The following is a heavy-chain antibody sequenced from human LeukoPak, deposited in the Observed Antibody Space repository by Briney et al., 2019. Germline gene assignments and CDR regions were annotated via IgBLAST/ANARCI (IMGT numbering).Heavy chain of an antibody. D-gene: IGHD6-13*01. V-gene: IGHV4-30-4*07. CDR3: AREAETHLGAFDI. CDR1: GGSITSGGSS. J-gene: IGHJ3*02. Sequence: PSQTLSLTCAVSGGSITSGGSSWSWIRQPPGRGLEWIGYIFDNGITYYNPSLKSRVTISVDTSKHQFSLKLSSVTAADTAVYYCAREAETHLGAFDIWGQGTMVTVSS. CDR2: IFDNGIT.